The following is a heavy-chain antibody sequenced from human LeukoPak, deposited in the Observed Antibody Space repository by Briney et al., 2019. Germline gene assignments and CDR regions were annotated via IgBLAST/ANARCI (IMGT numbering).Heavy chain of an antibody. CDR3: ASPYSGRYSYFDY. Sequence: GGSLRISCAASGFTFSSYAMHWVRQAPGKGLEWVAVISYDGSNKYYADSVRGRLTISRDNSKNTVYLQMNSLRAEDTAVYYCASPYSGRYSYFDYWGQGTLVTVSS. CDR2: ISYDGSNK. CDR1: GFTFSSYA. V-gene: IGHV3-30-3*01. D-gene: IGHD1-26*01. J-gene: IGHJ4*02.